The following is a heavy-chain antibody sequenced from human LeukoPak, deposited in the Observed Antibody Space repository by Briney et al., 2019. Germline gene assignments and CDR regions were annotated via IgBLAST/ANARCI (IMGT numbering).Heavy chain of an antibody. CDR3: ARATVGLRAFDI. CDR1: GGSISSGSYY. V-gene: IGHV4-61*02. D-gene: IGHD4-23*01. CDR2: IYTSGST. J-gene: IGHJ3*02. Sequence: SETLSLTCTVSGGSISSGSYYWSWIRQPAGKGLEWIGRIYTSGSTNYNPSLKSRVTISVDTSKNQFSLKLNSVTAADTAVYYCARATVGLRAFDIWGQGTMVTVSS.